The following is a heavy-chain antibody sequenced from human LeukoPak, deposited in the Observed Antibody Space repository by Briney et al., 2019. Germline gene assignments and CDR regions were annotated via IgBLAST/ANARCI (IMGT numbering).Heavy chain of an antibody. J-gene: IGHJ5*02. V-gene: IGHV3-7*01. CDR3: ARQSGGITIFGVVIPGDNWFDP. D-gene: IGHD3-3*01. CDR2: IKQDGSEK. Sequence: GGSLRLSCAASGFTFSSYWMSWVRQAPGKGLEWVANIKQDGSEKYYVDSVKGRFTISRDNTKNSLYLQMNRLRAEDTAVYYCARQSGGITIFGVVIPGDNWFDPWGQGTLVTVSS. CDR1: GFTFSSYW.